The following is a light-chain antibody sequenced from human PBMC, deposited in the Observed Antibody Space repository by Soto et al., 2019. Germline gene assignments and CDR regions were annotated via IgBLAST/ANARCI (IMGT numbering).Light chain of an antibody. CDR1: QSVSSN. J-gene: IGKJ5*01. V-gene: IGKV3-15*01. Sequence: EIVMTQSPATLSIYKGERATLSCRASQSVSSNLAWYQQKPGQAPRLLIYGASTRATGIPARFSGSGSGTEFTLTISSLQSEDFAVYYCQQYNNWPPITFGQGSRLEIK. CDR3: QQYNNWPPIT. CDR2: GAS.